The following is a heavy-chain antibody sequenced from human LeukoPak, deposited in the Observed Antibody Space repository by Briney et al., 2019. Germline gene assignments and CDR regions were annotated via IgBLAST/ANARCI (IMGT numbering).Heavy chain of an antibody. V-gene: IGHV4-59*01. CDR3: ARDGLSGPDLHHGAFDI. CDR1: GGSISSYY. Sequence: PSETLSLTCTVSGGSISSYYWSWIRQPPGKGLEWIGYIYYSGSTNYNPSLKSRVTISVDTSKNQFSLKLSSVTAADTAVYYCARDGLSGPDLHHGAFDIWGQGTMVTVSS. CDR2: IYYSGST. D-gene: IGHD2-15*01. J-gene: IGHJ3*02.